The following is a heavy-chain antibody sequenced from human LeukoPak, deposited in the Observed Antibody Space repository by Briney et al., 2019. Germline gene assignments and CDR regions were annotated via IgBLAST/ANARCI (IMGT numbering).Heavy chain of an antibody. CDR2: ISGSGGST. CDR1: GFTFSTFS. CDR3: AKVDYYDSSGYPSWFDP. Sequence: PGGSLRLSCAASGFTFSTFSMTWVRQAPGKGLEWVSDISGSGGSTYYADSVKGRFTISRDNSKNTLYLQMNSLRAEDTAVYYCAKVDYYDSSGYPSWFDPWGQGTLVTVSS. J-gene: IGHJ5*02. D-gene: IGHD3-22*01. V-gene: IGHV3-23*01.